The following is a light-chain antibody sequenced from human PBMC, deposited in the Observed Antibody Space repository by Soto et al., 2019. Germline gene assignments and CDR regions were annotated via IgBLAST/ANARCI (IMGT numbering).Light chain of an antibody. CDR1: SKDIVGYNY. V-gene: IGLV2-11*01. CDR2: GVS. Sequence: QSVLTQPRSVSGSPGQSVPISCTGNSKDIVGYNYVSWYQQHPGKASKLMIYGVSKRPSGVPDRFSGSKSGNTASLTISGLQAEDEADYYCCSYAGSYTFGYVFGTGTKVTVL. J-gene: IGLJ1*01. CDR3: CSYAGSYTFGYV.